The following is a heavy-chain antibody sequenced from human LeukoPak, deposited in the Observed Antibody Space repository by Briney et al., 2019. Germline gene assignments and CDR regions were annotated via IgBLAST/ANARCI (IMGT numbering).Heavy chain of an antibody. J-gene: IGHJ4*02. CDR1: GYTFTHYG. Sequence: GASVMVSCKVSGYTFTHYGITWVRQAPGQGLEWMGWINPNSGGTNYAQKFQGRVTMTRDTSISTAYMELSRLRSDDTAVYYCARGDAVAGSHYFDYWGQGTLVTVSS. V-gene: IGHV1-2*02. CDR3: ARGDAVAGSHYFDY. D-gene: IGHD6-19*01. CDR2: INPNSGGT.